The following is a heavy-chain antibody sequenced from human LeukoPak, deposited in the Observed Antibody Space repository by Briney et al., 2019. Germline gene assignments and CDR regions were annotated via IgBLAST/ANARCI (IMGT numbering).Heavy chain of an antibody. V-gene: IGHV4-59*01. CDR1: GGSISSYY. J-gene: IGHJ4*02. CDR2: IYYSGST. D-gene: IGHD5-18*01. CDR3: ARAYTIQLWLPEPHFDY. Sequence: SETLSLTCTVSGGSISSYYWSWLRQPPGKGLEWIGYIYYSGSTNYNPPLNSRVTISVDTSKNQFSLKLSSVTAADTAVYYCARAYTIQLWLPEPHFDYWGQGTLVTVSS.